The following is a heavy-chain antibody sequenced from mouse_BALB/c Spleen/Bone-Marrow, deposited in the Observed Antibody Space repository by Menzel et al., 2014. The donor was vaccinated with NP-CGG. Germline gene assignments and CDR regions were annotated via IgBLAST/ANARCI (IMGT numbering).Heavy chain of an antibody. CDR3: TRAYHHYYAMDY. D-gene: IGHD2-10*01. V-gene: IGHV1-9*01. J-gene: IGHJ4*01. CDR2: ILPGSGST. Sequence: QVQLQQSGAELMKHAASVKISCKATGYTFSSHWIEWVKPRPGHGLEWIGKILPGSGSTNYNEKFKGKATFTADTSSNIAYMQLSSLTSEDSAVYYCTRAYHHYYAMDYWGQGTSVTVSS. CDR1: GYTFSSHW.